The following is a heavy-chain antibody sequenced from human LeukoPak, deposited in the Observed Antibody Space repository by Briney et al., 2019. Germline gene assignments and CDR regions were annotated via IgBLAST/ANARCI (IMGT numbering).Heavy chain of an antibody. D-gene: IGHD3-10*01. CDR2: ISGSGSST. Sequence: PGGSLRLSCAASGITFSSYAVSWVRQAPGKGLEWVAGISGSGSSTYYADSVKGRFTISRDNSKNTLYLQMNSLRAEDTAVYYCATSYDSATYYLPMRYWGQGTLVTVPS. CDR1: GITFSSYA. V-gene: IGHV3-23*01. CDR3: ATSYDSATYYLPMRY. J-gene: IGHJ4*01.